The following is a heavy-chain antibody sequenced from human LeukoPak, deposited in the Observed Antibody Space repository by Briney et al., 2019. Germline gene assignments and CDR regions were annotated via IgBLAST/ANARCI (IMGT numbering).Heavy chain of an antibody. J-gene: IGHJ1*01. CDR2: INWNGGST. CDR1: GFTFDDYG. D-gene: IGHD3-22*01. Sequence: PGGSLRLSCAASGFTFDDYGMSWVRQAPGKGLEWVSGINWNGGSTGYADPVKGRFTISRDNAKNSLYLQMNSLRAEDTALYYCARSDYDSSGYYRTHFQHWGQGTLVTVSS. V-gene: IGHV3-20*04. CDR3: ARSDYDSSGYYRTHFQH.